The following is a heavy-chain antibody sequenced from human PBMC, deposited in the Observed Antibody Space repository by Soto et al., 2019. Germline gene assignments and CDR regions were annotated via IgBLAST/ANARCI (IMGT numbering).Heavy chain of an antibody. CDR2: IWYDGSNK. Sequence: QVQLVESGGGVVQPGRSLRLSCAASGFTFSSYGMHWVRQAPGKGLEWVAVIWYDGSNKYYADSVKGRFTISRDNSKNTLYLKMNSLRAEDTAVYYCARGGWFGELSPFDPWGQGTLVTVSS. V-gene: IGHV3-33*01. D-gene: IGHD3-10*01. J-gene: IGHJ5*02. CDR3: ARGGWFGELSPFDP. CDR1: GFTFSSYG.